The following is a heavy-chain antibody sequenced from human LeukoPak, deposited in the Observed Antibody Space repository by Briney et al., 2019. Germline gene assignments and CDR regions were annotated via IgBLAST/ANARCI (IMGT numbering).Heavy chain of an antibody. CDR3: ARGLGGALYYMHV. Sequence: SESLSLTCTVSGGSPSSFYWSCVWQSAGAGLWWIGRVDTSGDTHYNPSLGCRVTMSLDPSKKQSSLNLSSVTVADTAVYYCARGLGGALYYMHVWGKRTTVTVSS. D-gene: IGHD3-16*01. CDR1: GGSPSSFY. CDR2: VDTSGDT. J-gene: IGHJ6*03. V-gene: IGHV4-4*07.